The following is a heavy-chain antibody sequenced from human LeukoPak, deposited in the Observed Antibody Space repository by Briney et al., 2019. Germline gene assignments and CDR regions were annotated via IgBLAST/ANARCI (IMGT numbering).Heavy chain of an antibody. V-gene: IGHV4-4*07. J-gene: IGHJ6*03. CDR3: ARGLSGYSYYYYYYMDV. CDR1: GGSISSYY. D-gene: IGHD3-22*01. CDR2: IYTSGST. Sequence: SETLSLTCTVSGGSISSYYWSWIRQPAGKGLEWIGRIYTSGSTNYNPSLKSRVTISVDTSKNQFSLKLSSVTAAGTAVYYCARGLSGYSYYYYYYMDVWGKGTTVTISS.